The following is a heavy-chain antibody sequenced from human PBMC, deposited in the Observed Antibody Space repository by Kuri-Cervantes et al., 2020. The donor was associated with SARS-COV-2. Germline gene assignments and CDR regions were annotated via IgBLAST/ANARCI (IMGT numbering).Heavy chain of an antibody. CDR2: ISHDGKNK. J-gene: IGHJ4*02. CDR3: AKDRVGVQDF. D-gene: IGHD2-21*01. V-gene: IGHV3-30*18. CDR1: GFNFSRTD. Sequence: LSLTCAASGFNFSRTDMHWVRQAPGKGLEWVAVISHDGKNKKCIASGKGRFTISRDNSQNTLYLHMKSLRSEDTAMYNCAKDRVGVQDFWGQGTLVTVSS.